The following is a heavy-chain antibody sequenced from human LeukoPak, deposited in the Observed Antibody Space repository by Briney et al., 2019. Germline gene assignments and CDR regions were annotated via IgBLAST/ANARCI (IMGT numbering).Heavy chain of an antibody. J-gene: IGHJ6*03. Sequence: PGGSLRLSCAASGFTFSSYAMHWVRQAPGKGLEWVAVISYDGSNQYYADSVKGRLTISRDNSKNSLYLQMNSLRAEDTAVYYCARGAGCSSTSCYQDYYMDVWGKGTTVTVSS. CDR1: GFTFSSYA. D-gene: IGHD2-2*01. CDR3: ARGAGCSSTSCYQDYYMDV. V-gene: IGHV3-30*04. CDR2: ISYDGSNQ.